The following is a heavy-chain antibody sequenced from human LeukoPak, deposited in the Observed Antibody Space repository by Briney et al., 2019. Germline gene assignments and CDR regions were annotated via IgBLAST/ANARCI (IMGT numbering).Heavy chain of an antibody. CDR2: INHSGST. CDR3: ARHHHPPRILYDILTGYYAYFDY. J-gene: IGHJ4*02. CDR1: GGPISSYY. Sequence: PSETLSLTCTVSGGPISSYYWGWIRQPPGKGLEWIGEINHSGSTNYNPSLKSRVTISVDTSKNQFSLKLSSVTAADTAVYYCARHHHPPRILYDILTGYYAYFDYWGQGTLVTVSS. V-gene: IGHV4-34*01. D-gene: IGHD3-9*01.